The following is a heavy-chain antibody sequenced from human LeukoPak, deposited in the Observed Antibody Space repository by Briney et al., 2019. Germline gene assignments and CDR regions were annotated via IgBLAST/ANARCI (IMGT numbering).Heavy chain of an antibody. J-gene: IGHJ6*03. CDR1: GFTFDDYG. CDR3: ARAGIIVVPAAMRGYYYYMDV. CDR2: INWNGGST. D-gene: IGHD2-2*01. V-gene: IGHV3-20*04. Sequence: GGSLRLSCAASGFTFDDYGMSWVRQAPGKGLEWVSGINWNGGSTGYADSAKGRFTISRDNAKNSLYLQMNSLRAEDTALYYCARAGIIVVPAAMRGYYYYMDVWGKGTTVTVSS.